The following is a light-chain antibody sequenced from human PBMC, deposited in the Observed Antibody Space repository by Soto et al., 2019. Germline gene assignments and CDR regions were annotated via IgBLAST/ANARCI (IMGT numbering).Light chain of an antibody. J-gene: IGLJ3*02. CDR2: LNSDGSH. V-gene: IGLV4-69*01. CDR1: SGHSRYA. CDR3: QTWSTGIQV. Sequence: QSVLTQSPSASASLGASVKLTCTLTSGHSRYAIAWHQQQPEKGPRYLMKLNSDGSHTKGDGIPDRFSGSSSGAERYLTISSLQSDDEADYYCQTWSTGIQVFGGGTKLTVL.